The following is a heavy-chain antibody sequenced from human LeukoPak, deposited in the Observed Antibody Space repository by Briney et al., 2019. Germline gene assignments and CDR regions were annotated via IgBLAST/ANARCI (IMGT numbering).Heavy chain of an antibody. CDR3: AKLYSSGWYVADY. CDR1: GFTFSGYA. V-gene: IGHV3-23*01. J-gene: IGHJ4*02. D-gene: IGHD6-19*01. Sequence: GGSLRLSCTASGFTFSGYAMSWVRQAPGKGLEWVSTILGSGDSTFYADSVKGRFTISRGNSKNTLFLHMTSLRAEDTAVYYCAKLYSSGWYVADYWGQGTLVTVSS. CDR2: ILGSGDST.